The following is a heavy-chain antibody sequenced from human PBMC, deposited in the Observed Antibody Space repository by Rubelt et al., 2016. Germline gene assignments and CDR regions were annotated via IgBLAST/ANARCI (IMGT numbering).Heavy chain of an antibody. J-gene: IGHJ4*02. CDR3: ARDGGGSSAFDY. V-gene: IGHV4-39*07. D-gene: IGHD1-26*01. CDR1: GGSISSSSYY. CDR2: IYYSGST. Sequence: QVQLQESGPGLVKSSETLSLTCTVSGGSISSSSYYWGWIRQPPGKGLEWIGSIYYSGSTYYNPSLKRRVTISVDTSKNQFSLKLSSVTAADTAVYYCARDGGGSSAFDYWGQGTLVTVSS.